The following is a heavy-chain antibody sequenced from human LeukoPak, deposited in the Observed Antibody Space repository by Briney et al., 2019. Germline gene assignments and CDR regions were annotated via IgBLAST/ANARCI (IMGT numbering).Heavy chain of an antibody. V-gene: IGHV1-2*02. CDR2: INPNSGGT. Sequence: ASVKVSCKASGYTFTGYYMHWVRQAPGQGLEWMGWINPNSGGTNNAQKFQGRVTMTRDTSISTAYMELSRLRSDDTAVYYCARDYSGYSSGWYDYWGQGTLVTVSS. J-gene: IGHJ4*02. CDR1: GYTFTGYY. CDR3: ARDYSGYSSGWYDY. D-gene: IGHD6-19*01.